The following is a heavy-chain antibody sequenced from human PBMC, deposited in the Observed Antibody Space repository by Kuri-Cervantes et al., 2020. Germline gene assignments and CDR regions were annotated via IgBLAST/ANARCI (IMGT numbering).Heavy chain of an antibody. V-gene: IGHV3-15*01. J-gene: IGHJ3*02. CDR1: GFTFNNAW. D-gene: IGHD4-11*01. Sequence: GGSLRLSCAASGFTFNNAWMTWVRQAPGKGLEWVGRIKSKNDGGTTAYGEPVKGRFTISRDDSKNTLYLQMNSLKTEDTAVYYCTTESAASDYRAFDIWGQGTMVTVSS. CDR2: IKSKNDGGTT. CDR3: TTESAASDYRAFDI.